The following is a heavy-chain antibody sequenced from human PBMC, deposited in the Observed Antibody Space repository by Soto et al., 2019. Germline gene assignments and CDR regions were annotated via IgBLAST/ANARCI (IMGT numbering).Heavy chain of an antibody. CDR2: INPNSGGT. D-gene: IGHD6-6*01. J-gene: IGHJ4*02. CDR3: ARGRSIAARLFDY. Sequence: ASVKVSCKASGYTFTGYYMHWVRQAPGQGLEWMGWINPNSGGTNYAQKFQGWVTMTRETSISTAYMELSRLRSDDTAVYYCARGRSIAARLFDYWGQGTLVTVSS. V-gene: IGHV1-2*04. CDR1: GYTFTGYY.